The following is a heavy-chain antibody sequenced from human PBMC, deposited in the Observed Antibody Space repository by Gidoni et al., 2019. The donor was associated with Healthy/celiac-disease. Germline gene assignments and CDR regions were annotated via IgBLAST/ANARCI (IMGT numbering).Heavy chain of an antibody. CDR3: ARTLGYCSGGSCYARNWFDP. CDR1: GYSFTSYW. J-gene: IGHJ5*02. V-gene: IGHV5-51*01. D-gene: IGHD2-15*01. Sequence: GSGYSFTSYWIGWVRQMPGKGLEWMGIIYPGDSDTRYSPSFQGQVTISADKSISTAYLQWSSLKASDTAMYYCARTLGYCSGGSCYARNWFDPWGQGTLVTVSS. CDR2: IYPGDSDT.